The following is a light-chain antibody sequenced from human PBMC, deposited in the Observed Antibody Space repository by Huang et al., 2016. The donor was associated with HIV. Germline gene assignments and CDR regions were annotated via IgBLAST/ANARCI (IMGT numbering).Light chain of an antibody. V-gene: IGKV3D-15*01. CDR3: QQSNNWPPYT. CDR1: QTVYSN. J-gene: IGKJ2*01. CDR2: GAS. Sequence: EIVMTQSPATLSVSPGERATLSCRASQTVYSNLAWYQQKPGQAPRLRICGASTRATGIPARFSGSGSGTEFTLTISSLQSEDFAVYYCQQSNNWPPYTFGQGTKLEIK.